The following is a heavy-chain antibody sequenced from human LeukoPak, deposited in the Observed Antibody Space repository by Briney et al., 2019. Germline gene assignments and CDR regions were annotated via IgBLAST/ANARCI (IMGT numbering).Heavy chain of an antibody. Sequence: GASVKVSCKASGYTFTSCDINWVRQATGQGLEWMGWMNPNSGNTGYAQKFQGRVTMTRNTSISTAYMELSSLRSEDTAVYYCASDYYGSGSYLDWGQGTLVTVSS. CDR2: MNPNSGNT. CDR1: GYTFTSCD. V-gene: IGHV1-8*01. J-gene: IGHJ4*02. D-gene: IGHD3-10*01. CDR3: ASDYYGSGSYLD.